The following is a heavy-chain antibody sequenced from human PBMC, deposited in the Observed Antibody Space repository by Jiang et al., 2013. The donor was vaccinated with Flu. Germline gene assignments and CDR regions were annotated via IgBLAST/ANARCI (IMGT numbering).Heavy chain of an antibody. CDR1: GGSISSGDYY. D-gene: IGHD2-2*01. CDR2: IYYSGST. V-gene: IGHV4-30-4*01. J-gene: IGHJ5*02. Sequence: GPGLVKPSQTLSLTCTVSGGSISSGDYYWSWIRQPPGKGLEWIGYIYYSGSTYYNPSLKSRVTISVDTSKNQFSLKLSSVTAADTAVYYCARVGPDIVVVPAAQNWFDPWGQGTLVTVSS. CDR3: ARVGPDIVVVPAAQNWFDP.